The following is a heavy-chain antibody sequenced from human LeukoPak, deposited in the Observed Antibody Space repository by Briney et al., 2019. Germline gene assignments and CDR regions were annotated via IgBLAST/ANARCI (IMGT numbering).Heavy chain of an antibody. Sequence: GGSLRLSCAASGFTFDDYALSWVRQAPGKGLEWVSGINRNGARTGYADSVKGRFTISRDDAKNSLYLQMNSLRAEDTALYYCARDRGGDYLYFQHWGQGTLVTVSS. CDR3: ARDRGGDYLYFQH. J-gene: IGHJ1*01. D-gene: IGHD2-21*02. CDR2: INRNGART. V-gene: IGHV3-20*04. CDR1: GFTFDDYA.